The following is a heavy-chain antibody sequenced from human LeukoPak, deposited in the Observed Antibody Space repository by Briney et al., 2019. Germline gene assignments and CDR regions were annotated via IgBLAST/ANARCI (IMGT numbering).Heavy chain of an antibody. Sequence: PSETLSLTCTVSGGAISSHYWSWIRQPPGKGLEWIGYIYYSGGTKYNPSLMSRVTISVDRAQNQFSLSLSSVTAADTAVYYCSRDGLYDSSGYYMDSWGQGTLVIVSS. V-gene: IGHV4-59*11. CDR2: IYYSGGT. D-gene: IGHD3-22*01. CDR1: GGAISSHY. J-gene: IGHJ4*02. CDR3: SRDGLYDSSGYYMDS.